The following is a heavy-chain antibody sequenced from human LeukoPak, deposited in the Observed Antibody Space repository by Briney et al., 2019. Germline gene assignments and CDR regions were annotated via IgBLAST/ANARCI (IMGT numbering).Heavy chain of an antibody. CDR1: GFTFSSYE. CDR2: ISSSGSTI. CDR3: ARDPKGGYFDY. D-gene: IGHD3-16*01. Sequence: PGGSLRLSCAASGFTFSSYEMNWVRQAPGKGLEWVSYISSSGSTIYYADSVKGRSTISRDNAKNSLYLQMNSLRAEDTAVYYCARDPKGGYFDYWGQGTLVTVSS. J-gene: IGHJ4*02. V-gene: IGHV3-48*03.